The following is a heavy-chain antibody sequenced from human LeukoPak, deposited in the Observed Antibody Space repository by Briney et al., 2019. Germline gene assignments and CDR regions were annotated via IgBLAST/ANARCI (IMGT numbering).Heavy chain of an antibody. J-gene: IGHJ6*03. Sequence: PGGSLRLSCAASGFTFSSYGMHWVRQAPGKGLEWVAFIRYDGSNKYYADSVKGRFTISRDNSKNTLYLQMNSLRAEDTAVYYCAYGSSWLTKVYYYYMDVWGKGTTVTVSS. CDR1: GFTFSSYG. CDR2: IRYDGSNK. D-gene: IGHD6-13*01. CDR3: AYGSSWLTKVYYYYMDV. V-gene: IGHV3-30*02.